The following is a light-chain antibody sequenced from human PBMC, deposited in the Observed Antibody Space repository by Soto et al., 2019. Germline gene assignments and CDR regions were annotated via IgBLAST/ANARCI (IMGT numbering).Light chain of an antibody. J-gene: IGLJ3*02. CDR3: AAWDYTLGGV. CDR2: SND. CDR1: SSNIGSNY. V-gene: IGLV1-47*02. Sequence: QSALTQPPSASGTPGQTVTISCSGGSSNIGSNYVYWYQQLSGTAPRLIIYSNDQRSSGVPDRFSGSRSGTSASLAISGLRSEDEADYYCAAWDYTLGGVFGGVPKVTVL.